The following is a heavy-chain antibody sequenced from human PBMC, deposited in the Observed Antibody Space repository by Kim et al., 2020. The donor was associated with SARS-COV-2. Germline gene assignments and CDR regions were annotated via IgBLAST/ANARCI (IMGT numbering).Heavy chain of an antibody. Sequence: SETLSLTCTVSGGSISSGSYYWSWIRQPAGKGLEWIGRIYTSGSTNYNPSLKSRVTISVDTSKNQFSLKLSSVTAADTAVYYCASTDYGSGTLDYWGQGTLVTVSS. J-gene: IGHJ4*02. V-gene: IGHV4-61*02. CDR3: ASTDYGSGTLDY. CDR2: IYTSGST. D-gene: IGHD3-10*01. CDR1: GGSISSGSYY.